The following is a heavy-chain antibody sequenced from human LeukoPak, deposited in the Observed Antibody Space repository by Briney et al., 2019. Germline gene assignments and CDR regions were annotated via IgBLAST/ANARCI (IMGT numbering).Heavy chain of an antibody. D-gene: IGHD5-18*01. CDR2: IIPIFGTA. V-gene: IGHV1-69*06. CDR1: GGTFSSYA. CDR3: ARDMLLRQLWLQDYYYYMDV. Sequence: GASVKVSCKASGGTFSSYAISWVRQAPGQGLEWMGGIIPIFGTANYAQKFQGRVTITADKSTSTVYMELSSLRSEDTAVYYCARDMLLRQLWLQDYYYYMDVWGKGTTVTVSS. J-gene: IGHJ6*03.